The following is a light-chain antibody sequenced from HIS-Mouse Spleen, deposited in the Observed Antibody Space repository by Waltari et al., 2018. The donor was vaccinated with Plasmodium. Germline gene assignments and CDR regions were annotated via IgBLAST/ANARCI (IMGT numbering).Light chain of an antibody. J-gene: IGKJ4*01. CDR2: AAS. CDR1: QSISSY. Sequence: IQMTQSPSSLLASVGDRVPIPCRASQSISSYLNWYQQKPGKAPKLLIYAASSLQSGVPSRFSGSGSGTDFTLTISSLQPEDFATYYCQQSYSTPPTFGGGTKVEIK. V-gene: IGKV1-39*01. CDR3: QQSYSTPPT.